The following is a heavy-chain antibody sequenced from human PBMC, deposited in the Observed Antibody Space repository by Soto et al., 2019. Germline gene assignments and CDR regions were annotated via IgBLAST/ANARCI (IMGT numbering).Heavy chain of an antibody. V-gene: IGHV1-18*01. CDR3: ARDLAANSEDFDY. CDR2: ISDYNGNT. J-gene: IGHJ4*02. CDR1: GYTFTSYG. D-gene: IGHD1-7*01. Sequence: QVQLVQSGAEVKKPGASVKVSCKASGYTFTSYGISWVRQAPGQGLEWMGWISDYNGNTNYAQKLQGRVNMTTDTSTSTADMELRSLRSDDTAVYYCARDLAANSEDFDYWGQGTLVTVSS.